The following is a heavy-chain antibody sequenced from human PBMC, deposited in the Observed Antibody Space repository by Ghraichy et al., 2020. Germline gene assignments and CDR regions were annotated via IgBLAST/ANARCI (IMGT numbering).Heavy chain of an antibody. Sequence: GGSLRLSCAASGFTFRSFGIHWVRQAPGKGLEWVSVISYDGNNKYYADSVRGRFTVSKDNSKNALYLQMNSLRPEDTAVYYCARPHPRRDGYKTGFDCWGQGTLVTVAS. CDR2: ISYDGNNK. J-gene: IGHJ4*02. V-gene: IGHV3-30*03. CDR3: ARPHPRRDGYKTGFDC. D-gene: IGHD5-24*01. CDR1: GFTFRSFG.